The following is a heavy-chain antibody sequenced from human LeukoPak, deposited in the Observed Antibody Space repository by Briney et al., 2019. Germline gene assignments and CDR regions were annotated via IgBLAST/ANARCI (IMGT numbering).Heavy chain of an antibody. J-gene: IGHJ4*02. CDR3: AREGKYCGGDCYYFDY. Sequence: ASVKVSCKASGYTFTSYDINWVRQATGQGLEWMGWMNPNSGNTGYAQKFQGRVTITRNTSISTAYMELSSLRSEDTAVYYCAREGKYCGGDCYYFDYWDQGTLVTVSS. CDR2: MNPNSGNT. CDR1: GYTFTSYD. V-gene: IGHV1-8*03. D-gene: IGHD2-21*01.